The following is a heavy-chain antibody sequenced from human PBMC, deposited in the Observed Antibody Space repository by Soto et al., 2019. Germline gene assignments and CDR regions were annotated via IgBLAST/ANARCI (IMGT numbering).Heavy chain of an antibody. CDR1: GGSISSHY. D-gene: IGHD3-10*01. CDR2: VYYSGSTN. Sequence: SETLSLTCTGSGGSISSHYWSWIRQPPGKGLEWIGYVYYSGSTNNYNPSLKSRVTISVDTSKNQLSLKLRSVTAADTAVYYCASGQLWFDYWGQGTLVTVSS. J-gene: IGHJ5*01. V-gene: IGHV4-59*08. CDR3: ASGQLWFDY.